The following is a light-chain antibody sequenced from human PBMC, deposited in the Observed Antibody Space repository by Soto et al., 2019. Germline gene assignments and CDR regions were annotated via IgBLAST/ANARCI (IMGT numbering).Light chain of an antibody. V-gene: IGKV1-39*01. Sequence: DTQMTQSLSSLSVTVGDRVTITCRASQSISSYLNWYQQKPGKAPKLLIYAASSLQSGVPSRFSGSGSGTDFTLTISSLQPEDFATYYCPHSSSTLWTFGQGTKL. J-gene: IGKJ1*01. CDR3: PHSSSTLWT. CDR2: AAS. CDR1: QSISSY.